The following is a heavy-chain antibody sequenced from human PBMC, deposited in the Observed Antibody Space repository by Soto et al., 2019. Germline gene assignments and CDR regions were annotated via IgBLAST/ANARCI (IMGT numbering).Heavy chain of an antibody. V-gene: IGHV5-51*01. Sequence: XESLKVSWKCSGDSFTSNLIGLVLQMPGKGLEWMGIIYPSDSDTRYSPSFQGQVTISADKSISTAYLQWSSLKASDSAMYYCVRHGNSGWNEVDYWGQGTLVTVSS. CDR2: IYPSDSDT. CDR1: GDSFTSNL. J-gene: IGHJ4*02. D-gene: IGHD1-1*01. CDR3: VRHGNSGWNEVDY.